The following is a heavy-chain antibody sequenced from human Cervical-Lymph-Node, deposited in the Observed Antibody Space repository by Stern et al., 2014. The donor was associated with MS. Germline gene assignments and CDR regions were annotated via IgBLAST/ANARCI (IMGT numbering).Heavy chain of an antibody. J-gene: IGHJ2*01. Sequence: VQLVESGGGLVQPGGSLRLSCAASGFTFTTYWMSWVRQAPGKGLEWVANIKHDGSEDYYVDSVKGRFTISRDDAKPSLYLQMDSLRAEDTAVYYCARNAYGDLSYWYFDLWGRGTLVTVSS. CDR3: ARNAYGDLSYWYFDL. D-gene: IGHD4-17*01. V-gene: IGHV3-7*01. CDR2: IKHDGSED. CDR1: GFTFTTYW.